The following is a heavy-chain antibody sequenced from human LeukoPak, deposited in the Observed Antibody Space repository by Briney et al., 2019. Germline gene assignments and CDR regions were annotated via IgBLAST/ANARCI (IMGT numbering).Heavy chain of an antibody. V-gene: IGHV1-8*01. Sequence: ASVKVSCKASGYTFTTYDINWVRQAPGQGLEWMGWVNPNSGNTGYAQKFQGRVTMTRDTSIGTAYMELRSLRSEDTAVYYCASTSSFSDPQHWGQGTLVTVSS. CDR2: VNPNSGNT. CDR1: GYTFTTYD. D-gene: IGHD2-21*02. CDR3: ASTSSFSDPQH. J-gene: IGHJ1*01.